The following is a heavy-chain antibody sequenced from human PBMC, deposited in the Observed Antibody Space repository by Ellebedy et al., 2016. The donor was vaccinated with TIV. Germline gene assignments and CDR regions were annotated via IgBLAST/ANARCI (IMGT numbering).Heavy chain of an antibody. J-gene: IGHJ4*02. CDR1: GFTFSDYW. V-gene: IGHV3-7*03. CDR2: INQGGSEK. D-gene: IGHD1-26*01. CDR3: ARDKLVGATKADY. Sequence: GGSLRLSCAASGFTFSDYWMSWVRQAPGEGLEWVANINQGGSEKYYVDSVKGRFTISRDNAKNSLYLQMDSLRDEDTAIYYCARDKLVGATKADYWGQGTLVTVSS.